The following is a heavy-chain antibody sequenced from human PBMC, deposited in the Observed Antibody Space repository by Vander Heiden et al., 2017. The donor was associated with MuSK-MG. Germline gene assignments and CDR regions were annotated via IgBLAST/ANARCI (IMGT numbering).Heavy chain of an antibody. D-gene: IGHD1-26*01. CDR2: ISSSSTYI. V-gene: IGHV3-21*06. CDR3: ARGGVGTTPSYFDL. J-gene: IGHJ2*01. Sequence: EVQLVESGGGLVKPGGSLRLSCAASGFSFSTYNMNWVRQAPGKGLEWVSAISSSSTYIYYADSVKGRFTISRDNAKNSVYLQMNSLRVEDTAVYYCARGGVGTTPSYFDLWGRGTLVTVSS. CDR1: GFSFSTYN.